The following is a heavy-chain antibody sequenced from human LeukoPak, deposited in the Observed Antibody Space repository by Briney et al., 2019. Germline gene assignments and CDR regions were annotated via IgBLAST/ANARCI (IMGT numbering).Heavy chain of an antibody. D-gene: IGHD5-18*01. CDR1: GGTFSSYA. Sequence: RASVKVSCKASGGTFSSYAISWVRQAPGQGLEWMGRIIPIFGIANYAQKFQGRVTITADKSTSTAYMELSSLRSEDTAVNYCAEGTAMVYDAFDIWGQGTMVTVSS. CDR2: IIPIFGIA. CDR3: AEGTAMVYDAFDI. J-gene: IGHJ3*02. V-gene: IGHV1-69*04.